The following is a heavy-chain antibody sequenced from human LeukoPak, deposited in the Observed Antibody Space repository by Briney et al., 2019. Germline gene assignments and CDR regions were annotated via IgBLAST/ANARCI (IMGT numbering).Heavy chain of an antibody. CDR3: TKDPNGDYVGAFDP. V-gene: IGHV3-23*01. CDR1: GFTFSSFA. J-gene: IGHJ5*02. Sequence: PGGSLRLSCAASGFTFSSFAMTWVPQAPGKALEWVSSITGNHGATYNIDSVEGRFTISRDNSQNTLYLQMNSLRAEDTAVYYCTKDPNGDYVGAFDPWGQGTLVTVSS. CDR2: ITGNHGAT. D-gene: IGHD4-17*01.